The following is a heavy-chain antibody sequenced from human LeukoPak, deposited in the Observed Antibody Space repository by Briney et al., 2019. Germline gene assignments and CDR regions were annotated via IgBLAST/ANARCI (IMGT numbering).Heavy chain of an antibody. J-gene: IGHJ4*02. Sequence: SVKVSCKASGGTFSSYAISWVRQAPGQGLEWMGRIIPIFGTANYAQKFQGRVTITTDESTSTAYMELSSLRSEDTAVYYSAMTTVTTLKAPFDYWGQGTLVTVSS. D-gene: IGHD4-17*01. V-gene: IGHV1-69*05. CDR2: IIPIFGTA. CDR1: GGTFSSYA. CDR3: AMTTVTTLKAPFDY.